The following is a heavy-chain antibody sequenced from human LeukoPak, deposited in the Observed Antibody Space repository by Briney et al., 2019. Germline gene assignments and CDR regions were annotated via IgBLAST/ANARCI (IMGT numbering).Heavy chain of an antibody. CDR1: GDSVSSNSAA. CDR2: TYYRSKWYN. CDR3: AKALRFLEWSVNWFDP. J-gene: IGHJ5*02. V-gene: IGHV6-1*01. D-gene: IGHD3-3*01. Sequence: SQTLSLTCAISGDSVSSNSAAWNWIRQSPSRGLEWLGRTYYRSKWYNDYAVSVKSRITINPDTSKNQFSLQLNSVTPEDTAVYYCAKALRFLEWSVNWFDPWGQGTLVTVSS.